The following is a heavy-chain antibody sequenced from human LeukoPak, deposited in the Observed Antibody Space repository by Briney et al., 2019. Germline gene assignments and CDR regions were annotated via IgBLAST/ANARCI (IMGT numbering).Heavy chain of an antibody. CDR2: ISYDGSNK. J-gene: IGHJ4*02. CDR3: ASSGGLYGPPKY. V-gene: IGHV3-30-3*01. Sequence: GGSLRLSCAASGFTFSNHAMAWVRQAPGKGLEWVAVISYDGSNKYYADSVKGRFTISRDNSKNTLYLQTNSLRAEDTAVYYCASSGGLYGPPKYWGQGTLVTVSS. CDR1: GFTFSNHA. D-gene: IGHD4-17*01.